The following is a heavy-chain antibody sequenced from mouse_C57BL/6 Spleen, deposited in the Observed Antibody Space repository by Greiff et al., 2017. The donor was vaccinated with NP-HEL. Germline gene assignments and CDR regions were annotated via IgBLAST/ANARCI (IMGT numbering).Heavy chain of an antibody. CDR2: INPNNGGT. CDR1: GYTFTDYN. V-gene: IGHV1-22*01. J-gene: IGHJ3*01. CDR3: AREEGYYGSWAY. Sequence: VHVKQSGPELVKPGASVKMSCKASGYTFTDYNMHWVKQSHGKSLEWIGYINPNNGGTSYNQKFKGKATLTVNKSSSTAYMELRSLTSEDSAVYYCAREEGYYGSWAYWGQGTLVTVSA. D-gene: IGHD1-1*01.